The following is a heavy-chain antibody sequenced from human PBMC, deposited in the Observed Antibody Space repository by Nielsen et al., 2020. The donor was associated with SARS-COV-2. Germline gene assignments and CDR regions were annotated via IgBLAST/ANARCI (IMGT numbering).Heavy chain of an antibody. CDR1: GFTFSSYA. J-gene: IGHJ2*01. D-gene: IGHD3-22*01. Sequence: GESLKISCAASGFTFSSYAMSWVRQAPGKGLEWASAISGSGGSTYYADSVKGRFTISRDNSKNTLYLQMNSLRAEDTAVYYCAKGDSSKNWYFDLWGRGTLVTVSS. CDR2: ISGSGGST. CDR3: AKGDSSKNWYFDL. V-gene: IGHV3-23*01.